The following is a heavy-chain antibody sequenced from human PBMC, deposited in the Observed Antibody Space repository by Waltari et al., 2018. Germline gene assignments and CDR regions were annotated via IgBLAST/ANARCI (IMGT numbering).Heavy chain of an antibody. CDR3: ARVQRGPYYYDSIPWYFDL. J-gene: IGHJ2*01. CDR2: IIPILGTA. CDR1: GGTFSSYA. D-gene: IGHD3-22*01. Sequence: QVQLVQSGAEVKKPGSSVKVSCKASGGTFSSYAISWVRQAPGQGLEWMGGIIPILGTANYAQKFQGRVTITADESTITAYMELSSLRSEDTAVYYCARVQRGPYYYDSIPWYFDLWGRGTLVTVSS. V-gene: IGHV1-69*01.